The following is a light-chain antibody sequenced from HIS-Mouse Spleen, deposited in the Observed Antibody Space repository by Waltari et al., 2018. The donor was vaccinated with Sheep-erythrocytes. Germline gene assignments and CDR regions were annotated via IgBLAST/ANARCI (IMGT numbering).Light chain of an antibody. CDR3: QQSYSTPPLT. CDR1: QSISSY. Sequence: IQMTQSPSSLSASVGDRLTITFRASQSISSYLNWYQQKPGKAPKLLIYAASSLQSGVPSRFSGSGSGTDFTLTISSLQPEDFATYYCQQSYSTPPLTFGGGTKVEIK. V-gene: IGKV1-39*01. J-gene: IGKJ4*01. CDR2: AAS.